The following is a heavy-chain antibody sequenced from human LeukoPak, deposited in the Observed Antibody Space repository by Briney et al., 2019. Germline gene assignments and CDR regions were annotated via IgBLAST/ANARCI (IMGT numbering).Heavy chain of an antibody. CDR2: IYTSGST. Sequence: PETLSLTCTVSGGSISSYYWSWIRQPAGKGLEWIGRIYTSGSTNYNPSLKSRVTISVDKSKNQFSLKLSSVTAADTAVYYCARESPYSSSYYYYYMDVWGKGTTVTVSS. V-gene: IGHV4-4*07. J-gene: IGHJ6*03. D-gene: IGHD6-13*01. CDR1: GGSISSYY. CDR3: ARESPYSSSYYYYYMDV.